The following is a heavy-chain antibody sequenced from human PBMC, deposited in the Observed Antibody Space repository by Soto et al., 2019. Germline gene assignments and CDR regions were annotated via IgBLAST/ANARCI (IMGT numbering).Heavy chain of an antibody. V-gene: IGHV4-59*08. Sequence: SESLSLTCTVSGGSISSYDGSWIRQPPGKGLEWIGYIYYSGSTNYNPSLKSRVTISVDTSKNQFSLKLSSVTAADTAVYYCARHGNGWDLFDYWGQGTLVTVSS. CDR3: ARHGNGWDLFDY. J-gene: IGHJ4*02. CDR2: IYYSGST. D-gene: IGHD6-19*01. CDR1: GGSISSYD.